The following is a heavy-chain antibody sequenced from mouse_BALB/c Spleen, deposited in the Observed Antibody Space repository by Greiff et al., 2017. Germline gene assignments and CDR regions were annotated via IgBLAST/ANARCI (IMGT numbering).Heavy chain of an antibody. V-gene: IGHV1-9*01. CDR3: ARADGYYPMDY. CDR2: ILPGSGST. J-gene: IGHJ4*01. D-gene: IGHD2-3*01. Sequence: QVQLQQSGAELMKPGASVKISCKATGYTFSSYWIEWVKQRPGHGLEWIGEILPGSGSTNYNEKFKGKATFTADTSSNTAYMQLSSLTSEDSAVYYCARADGYYPMDYWGQGTSVTVSS. CDR1: GYTFSSYW.